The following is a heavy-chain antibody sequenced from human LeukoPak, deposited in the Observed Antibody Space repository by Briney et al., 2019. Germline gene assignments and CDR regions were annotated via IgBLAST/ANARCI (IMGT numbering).Heavy chain of an antibody. Sequence: SETLSLTCTVSGGSISSYYWSWIRQPAGKGLVWIGRIYTSGSTNYNPSLKSRVTMSVDTSKNQFSLKLSSVTAADPAVYYCAIGGYSSGWYQPLYMDVWGKVTTVTVSS. CDR3: AIGGYSSGWYQPLYMDV. CDR2: IYTSGST. J-gene: IGHJ6*03. V-gene: IGHV4-4*07. CDR1: GGSISSYY. D-gene: IGHD6-19*01.